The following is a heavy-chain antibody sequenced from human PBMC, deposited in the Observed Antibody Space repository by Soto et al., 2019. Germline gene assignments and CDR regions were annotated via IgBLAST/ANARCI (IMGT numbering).Heavy chain of an antibody. J-gene: IGHJ4*02. CDR1: GFTVSNNY. V-gene: IGHV3-53*01. D-gene: IGHD3-10*01. CDR2: IYSGGYT. CDR3: ATHPGGGGY. Sequence: EVQLVESGGGLIQPGGSLRLSCAVSGFTVSNNYMSWVRQAPGKGLEGVSVIYSGGYTAYGDSVKGRFTISRDNSNNPLYLQIKPRSPAHTPLFSCATHPGGGGYWGQGTLVTVSS.